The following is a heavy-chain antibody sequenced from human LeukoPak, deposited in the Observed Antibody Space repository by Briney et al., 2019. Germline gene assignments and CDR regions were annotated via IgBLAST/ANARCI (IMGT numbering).Heavy chain of an antibody. V-gene: IGHV3-7*01. CDR1: GFLSSSYW. Sequence: PGGSLRLSCAASGFLSSSYWMSWVRQAPGKGLEWVANIKQDGSEKYYVDSVKGRFTISRDNAKKSLYLQMNSLRANDTAVYYCASQFVRGYAGRGLDYWGQGTLVTVSS. D-gene: IGHD5-12*01. J-gene: IGHJ4*02. CDR3: ASQFVRGYAGRGLDY. CDR2: IKQDGSEK.